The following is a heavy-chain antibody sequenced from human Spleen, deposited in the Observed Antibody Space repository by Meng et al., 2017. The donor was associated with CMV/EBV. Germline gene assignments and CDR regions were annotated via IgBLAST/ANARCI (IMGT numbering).Heavy chain of an antibody. CDR1: DPFSSYA. J-gene: IGHJ4*02. Sequence: DPFSSYAITWVRQAPGQGLEWMGWIIPIFGTTNYAQNFQGRVTITTDESTGTAYTATAYMELTSLKPKDTATYYCARLRLPGYYIDYWGQGTLVTVSS. CDR2: IIPIFGTT. CDR3: ARLRLPGYYIDY. V-gene: IGHV1-69*05. D-gene: IGHD3-16*01.